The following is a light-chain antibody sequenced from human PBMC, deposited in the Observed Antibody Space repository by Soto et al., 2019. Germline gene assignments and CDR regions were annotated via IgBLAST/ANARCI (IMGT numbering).Light chain of an antibody. CDR1: GSNIGAGYD. J-gene: IGLJ3*02. Sequence: QSVLTQPSSVSGAPGQRVTISCTGSGSNIGAGYDVHWYQLVSGTAPRLLIYSNINRPSGVPDRFSGSRSGASASLAITGLQAEDEAHYYCQSFDNKPHVLFGGGTKLTVL. CDR2: SNI. CDR3: QSFDNKPHVL. V-gene: IGLV1-40*01.